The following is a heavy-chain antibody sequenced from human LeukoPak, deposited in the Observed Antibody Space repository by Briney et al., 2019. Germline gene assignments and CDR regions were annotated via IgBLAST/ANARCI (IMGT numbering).Heavy chain of an antibody. CDR1: GFTFSDYY. CDR2: ISSSGSTI. CDR3: AREYYYDSSGYYLGYGMDV. V-gene: IGHV3-11*01. Sequence: GGSLRLSCAASGFTFSDYYMSWICQAPGKGLEWVSYISSSGSTIYYADSVKGRFTISRNNAKNSLYLQMNSLRAEDTAVYYCAREYYYDSSGYYLGYGMDVWGQGTTVTVSS. D-gene: IGHD3-22*01. J-gene: IGHJ6*02.